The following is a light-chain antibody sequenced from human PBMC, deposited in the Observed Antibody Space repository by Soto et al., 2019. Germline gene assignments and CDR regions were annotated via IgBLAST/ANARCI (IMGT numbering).Light chain of an antibody. J-gene: IGLJ2*01. V-gene: IGLV2-11*01. CDR2: DVS. Sequence: QSALTQPRSVSGSPGQSVTISCTGTSSDVAAYNYVSWYQQHPGKAPKLLICDVSRRPSGVPDRFSGSKSGNTASLTISGLQAEDEADYYCCSYAGSYTYVVFGGGTQRPS. CDR3: CSYAGSYTYVV. CDR1: SSDVAAYNY.